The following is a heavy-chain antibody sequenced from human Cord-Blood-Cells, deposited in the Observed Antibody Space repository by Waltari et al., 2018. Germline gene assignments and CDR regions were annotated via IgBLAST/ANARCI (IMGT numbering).Heavy chain of an antibody. CDR2: IYYSGST. D-gene: IGHD3-10*01. J-gene: IGHJ4*02. V-gene: IGHV4-39*01. CDR1: GGSISSSSYY. Sequence: QLQLQASGPGLVKPSETLSLTCTVSGGSISSSSYYLGWIRQPPGKGLGWIGSIYYSGSTYYNPSLKSRVTISVDTSKNQFSLKLSSVTAADTAVYYCARPIYGSVFPFDYWGQGTLVTVSS. CDR3: ARPIYGSVFPFDY.